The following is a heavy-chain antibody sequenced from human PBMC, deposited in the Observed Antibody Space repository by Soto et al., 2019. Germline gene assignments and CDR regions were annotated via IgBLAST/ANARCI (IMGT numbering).Heavy chain of an antibody. CDR2: INHSGST. Sequence: PSETLSLTCAVYGGSFSGYYWSWIRQPPGKGLEWIGEINHSGSTNYNPSLKSRVTISVDTSKNQFSLKLSSVTAADTAVYYCGRELRMGAFDIWGQGTMVTVSS. V-gene: IGHV4-34*01. CDR3: GRELRMGAFDI. CDR1: GGSFSGYY. J-gene: IGHJ3*02. D-gene: IGHD1-26*01.